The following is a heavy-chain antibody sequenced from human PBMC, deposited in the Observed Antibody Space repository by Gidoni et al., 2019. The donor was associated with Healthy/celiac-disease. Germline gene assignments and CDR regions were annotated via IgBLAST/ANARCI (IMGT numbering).Heavy chain of an antibody. V-gene: IGHV3-33*01. CDR3: AREEDCSGGSCYPVH. CDR1: GFTFSSYG. CDR2: IWYDGSNK. J-gene: IGHJ4*02. Sequence: PGRSLRLSCAASGFTFSSYGMHWVRQAPGKGLEWVAVIWYDGSNKYYADSVKGRFTISRDNSKNTLYLQMNSLRAEDTAVYYCAREEDCSGGSCYPVHWGQGTLVTVSS. D-gene: IGHD2-15*01.